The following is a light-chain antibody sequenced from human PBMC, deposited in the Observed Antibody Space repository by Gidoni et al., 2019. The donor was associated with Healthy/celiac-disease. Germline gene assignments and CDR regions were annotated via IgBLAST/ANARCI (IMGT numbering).Light chain of an antibody. V-gene: IGKV2-28*01. CDR1: QSLLHSNGYNY. J-gene: IGKJ2*01. Sequence: DIVMTQSALSLPVTPGEPASISCRSSQSLLHSNGYNYLDWYLQKPGQSPQLLIYLGSNRASGVPDRFSGSGSGTDFTLQLSRVEADDLGFYYCMQALQTPYTFGQGTKLEIK. CDR3: MQALQTPYT. CDR2: LGS.